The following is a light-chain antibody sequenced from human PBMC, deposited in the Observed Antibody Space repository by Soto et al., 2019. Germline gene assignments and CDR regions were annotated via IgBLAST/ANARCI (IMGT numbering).Light chain of an antibody. J-gene: IGKJ1*01. CDR1: QGISNY. Sequence: DIQMTQSPSVMAASVGYRGTIACRASQGISNYLAWFQQKPGKVPKRLIYAASNLQSGVPSRFSGSGSGTEFSLTISSLQPEDFATYYCLQHNSYPRTFGQGTKVDIK. CDR3: LQHNSYPRT. CDR2: AAS. V-gene: IGKV1-17*03.